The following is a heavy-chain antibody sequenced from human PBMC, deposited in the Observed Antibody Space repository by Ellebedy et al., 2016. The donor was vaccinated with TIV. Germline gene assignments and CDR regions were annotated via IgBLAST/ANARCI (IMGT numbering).Heavy chain of an antibody. CDR2: IYPRDSDT. Sequence: GESLKISCKGSGYSFTPYWISWVRQMPGKGLEWMGIIYPRDSDTRYGPSFQGQVTISADESSTTAYLQWSSLKASDSAMYYCASGFGDKAFDPWGQGTLVTVSS. CDR1: GYSFTPYW. CDR3: ASGFGDKAFDP. D-gene: IGHD3-10*01. V-gene: IGHV5-51*01. J-gene: IGHJ5*02.